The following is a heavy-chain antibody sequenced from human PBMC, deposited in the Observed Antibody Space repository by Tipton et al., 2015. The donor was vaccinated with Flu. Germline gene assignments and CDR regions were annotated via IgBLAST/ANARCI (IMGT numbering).Heavy chain of an antibody. D-gene: IGHD6-19*01. CDR3: AKVIPELVAGLDY. V-gene: IGHV3-23*04. J-gene: IGHJ4*02. CDR1: EFMFSDYG. Sequence: VQLVQSGGGAVQPGRSLRLSCTASEFMFSDYGMSWVRQAPGKGLEWVSGISGSGTTYLADSVKGRFTISRDFSKNTLYLQMNSLRAEDTAVYYCAKVIPELVAGLDYWGQGTLVTVSS. CDR2: ISGSGTT.